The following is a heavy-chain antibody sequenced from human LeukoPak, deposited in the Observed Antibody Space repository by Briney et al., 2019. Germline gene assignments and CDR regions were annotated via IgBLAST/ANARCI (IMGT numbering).Heavy chain of an antibody. D-gene: IGHD3-3*01. CDR2: IYTSGST. J-gene: IGHJ4*02. CDR1: GGSINIYY. CDR3: AREKAIFGVVIFDY. Sequence: PSETLSLTCTVSGGSINIYYWSWIRQPAGKGLEWIGRIYTSGSTNYNPSLKSRVTMSVDTSKNHFSLKLSSVTAADTAVYYCAREKAIFGVVIFDYWGQGTLVTVSS. V-gene: IGHV4-4*07.